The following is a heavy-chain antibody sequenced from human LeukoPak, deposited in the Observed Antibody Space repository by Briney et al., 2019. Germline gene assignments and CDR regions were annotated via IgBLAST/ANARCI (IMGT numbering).Heavy chain of an antibody. CDR2: ISGYNGNT. CDR3: ATGYPKRRPSDMLTVPLFDY. CDR1: GQTFSRYG. J-gene: IGHJ4*02. D-gene: IGHD3-9*01. Sequence: ASVNVSCKTSGQTFSRYGFSWVRQAPGQGLEWMGWISGYNGNTKFEEKFQDRVTMTTDTSTNTAYMELRSLRSDDTATYYCATGYPKRRPSDMLTVPLFDYWGQGSLVIVSS. V-gene: IGHV1-18*01.